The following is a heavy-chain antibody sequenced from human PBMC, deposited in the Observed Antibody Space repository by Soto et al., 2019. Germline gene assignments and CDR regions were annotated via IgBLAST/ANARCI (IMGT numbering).Heavy chain of an antibody. CDR3: AHRLPLYSDWNYGGFDF. Sequence: SGPTLVNPTQTLTLTCTFSGFSLTTSGVGVGWIRQSPGKALEWLALIYWDDDKRYNPSLRRRLTITKDTSGNQVVLTVTNMDPVDTATYFCAHRLPLYSDWNYGGFDFWGQGILVTVSS. D-gene: IGHD1-7*01. V-gene: IGHV2-5*02. J-gene: IGHJ4*02. CDR2: IYWDDDK. CDR1: GFSLTTSGVG.